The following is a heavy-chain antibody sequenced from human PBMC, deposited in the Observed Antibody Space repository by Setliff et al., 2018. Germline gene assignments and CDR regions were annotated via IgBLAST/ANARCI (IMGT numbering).Heavy chain of an antibody. CDR1: GGSISSGSDY. D-gene: IGHD5-12*01. Sequence: SETLSLTCTVSGGSISSGSDYWAWIRQPPGKGLEWLGTVYHSGGTYYNPSLKSRVTMSVDTSKNLFSLKLNSVTAADTALYYCARHVKVATEYFDCWGQGTLVTVPQ. J-gene: IGHJ4*02. CDR2: VYHSGGT. V-gene: IGHV4-39*01. CDR3: ARHVKVATEYFDC.